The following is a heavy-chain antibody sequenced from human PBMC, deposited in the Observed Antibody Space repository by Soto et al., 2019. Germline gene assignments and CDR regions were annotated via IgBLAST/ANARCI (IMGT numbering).Heavy chain of an antibody. CDR3: ARDCSGGSCYPGMDV. J-gene: IGHJ6*02. D-gene: IGHD2-15*01. Sequence: GGSLRLSCAASGFNFNSYTINWGRQAPGKRLECVSSISSSGYIFSTDSVRGRFTISRDNAKNSVYLQINSLRAEDTAVYFCARDCSGGSCYPGMDVWGQGTTVTVSS. CDR1: GFNFNSYT. CDR2: ISSSGYI. V-gene: IGHV3-21*01.